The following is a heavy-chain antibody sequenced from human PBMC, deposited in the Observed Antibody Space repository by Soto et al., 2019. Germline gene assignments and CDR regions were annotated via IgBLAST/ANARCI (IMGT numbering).Heavy chain of an antibody. CDR2: IYYSGST. D-gene: IGHD3-3*01. CDR1: GGSVSSGSYY. V-gene: IGHV4-61*01. CDR3: AREYYDFWSGRETYYYGMDV. Sequence: SETLSLTCTVSGGSVSSGSYYWSWIRQPPGKGLEWIGYIYYSGSTYYNPSLKSRVTISVDTSKNQFSLKLSSVTAADTAVYYCAREYYDFWSGRETYYYGMDVWGQGTTVTVS. J-gene: IGHJ6*02.